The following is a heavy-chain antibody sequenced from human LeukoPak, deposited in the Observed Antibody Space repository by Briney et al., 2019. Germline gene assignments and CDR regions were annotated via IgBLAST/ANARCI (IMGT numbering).Heavy chain of an antibody. CDR2: ITGICGST. CDR3: AKGDRPYYYDSSGYYDD. V-gene: IGHV3-23*01. D-gene: IGHD3-22*01. J-gene: IGHJ4*02. Sequence: GRSLRLSRAASGFTFRSYAMSGVPHAPGKGRECGSAITGICGSTYYADPAKGRFTTYRDNSTNTLYLRMNSLRAADTAVYYCAKGDRPYYYDSSGYYDDWGQGTLVTVSS. CDR1: GFTFRSYA.